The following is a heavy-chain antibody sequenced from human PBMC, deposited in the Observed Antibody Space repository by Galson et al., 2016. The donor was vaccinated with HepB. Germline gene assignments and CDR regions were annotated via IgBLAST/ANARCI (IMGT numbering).Heavy chain of an antibody. V-gene: IGHV3-33*01. CDR1: GFTFSSYG. J-gene: IGHJ1*01. Sequence: SLRLSCAVSGFTFSSYGMHWVRQAPGKGLEWVAAIWYDGSNKYYADSVKGRFTISRDNSKDTLYLQMNSLRAEDTAVYYCARGSGYSGRYFQHGGQGTVVTVAS. CDR2: IWYDGSNK. CDR3: ARGSGYSGRYFQH. D-gene: IGHD3-22*01.